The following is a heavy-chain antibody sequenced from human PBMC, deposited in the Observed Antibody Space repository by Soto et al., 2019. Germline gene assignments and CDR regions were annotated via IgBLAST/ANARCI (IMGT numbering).Heavy chain of an antibody. V-gene: IGHV4-34*01. CDR1: GGSFSGYY. CDR3: AREVVYAIRARRYYFDY. D-gene: IGHD2-8*02. J-gene: IGHJ4*02. CDR2: INHSGST. Sequence: PSETLSLTCAVYGGSFSGYYRSWIRQPPGKGLEWIGEINHSGSTNYNPSLKSRVTISVDTSKNQFSLKLSSVTAADTAVYYCAREVVYAIRARRYYFDYWGQGTLVTVSS.